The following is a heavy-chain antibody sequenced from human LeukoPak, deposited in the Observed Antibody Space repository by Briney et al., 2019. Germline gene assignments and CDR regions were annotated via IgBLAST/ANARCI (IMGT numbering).Heavy chain of an antibody. CDR3: AKDLEGPYYYGSGSYCPAYYFDY. J-gene: IGHJ4*02. Sequence: GGSLRLSCAASGFTFSSYAMSWVRQAPGKGLEWVSAISGSGGSTYYADSVKGRFTISRDNSKNTLYLQMNSLRAEDTAVYYCAKDLEGPYYYGSGSYCPAYYFDYWGQGTLVTVSS. CDR2: ISGSGGST. D-gene: IGHD3-10*01. CDR1: GFTFSSYA. V-gene: IGHV3-23*01.